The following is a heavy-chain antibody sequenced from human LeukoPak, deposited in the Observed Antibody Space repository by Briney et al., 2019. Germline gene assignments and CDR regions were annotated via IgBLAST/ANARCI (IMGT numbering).Heavy chain of an antibody. J-gene: IGHJ4*02. CDR3: ARLQDGYSSSY. CDR1: GYTFTGYY. D-gene: IGHD6-13*01. CDR2: ISAYNGNT. Sequence: GASVKVSCKASGYTFTGYYMHWVRQAPGQGLEWMGWISAYNGNTNYAQKLQGRVTMTTDTSTSTAYMELRSLRSDDTAVYYCARLQDGYSSSYWGQGTLVTVSS. V-gene: IGHV1-18*04.